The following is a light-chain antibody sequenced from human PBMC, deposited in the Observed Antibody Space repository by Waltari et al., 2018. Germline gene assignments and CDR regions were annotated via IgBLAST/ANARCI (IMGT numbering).Light chain of an antibody. CDR2: GAS. Sequence: EIVLTQSPGTLSLSPGERATLSCRASQSVSGRFLAWYQQRPGQAPRLLIHGASSRATGISDRFSGSGSGTDFTLTISRLEPEDFAVYYCQQYGSSLETFGQGTKLEI. V-gene: IGKV3-20*01. J-gene: IGKJ2*01. CDR1: QSVSGRF. CDR3: QQYGSSLET.